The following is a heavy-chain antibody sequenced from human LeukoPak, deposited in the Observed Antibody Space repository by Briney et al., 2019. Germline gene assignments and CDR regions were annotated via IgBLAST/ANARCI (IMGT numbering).Heavy chain of an antibody. CDR3: ARGLYSTEGNWFDP. D-gene: IGHD2-8*01. CDR1: GGSISSGGYY. V-gene: IGHV4-31*03. CDR2: IYYSGST. Sequence: SETLSLTCTVSGGSISSGGYYWSWIRQHPGKGLEWIGYIYYSGSTYYNPSLKSRVTISVDTSKNQFSLKLSSVTAADTAAYYCARGLYSTEGNWFDPWGQGTLVTVSS. J-gene: IGHJ5*02.